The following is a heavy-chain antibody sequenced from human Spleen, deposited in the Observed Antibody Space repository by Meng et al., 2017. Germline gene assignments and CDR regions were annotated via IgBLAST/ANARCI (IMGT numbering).Heavy chain of an antibody. D-gene: IGHD4-11*01. CDR2: INHSGST. CDR1: GGSFSDYY. V-gene: IGHV4-34*01. J-gene: IGHJ4*02. Sequence: VPLQQWGAGLLKPSETLSLTSVGSGGSFSDYYWSWIRQPPGKGLEWIGEINHSGSTNYNPSLESRATISVDTSQNNLSLKLSSVTAADSAVYYCARGPTTMAHDFDYWGQGTLVTVSS. CDR3: ARGPTTMAHDFDY.